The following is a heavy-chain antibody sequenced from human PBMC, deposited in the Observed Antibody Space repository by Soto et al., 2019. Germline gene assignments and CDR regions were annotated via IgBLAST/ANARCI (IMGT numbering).Heavy chain of an antibody. CDR3: ASGVEYYYGSGTHCGY. CDR1: GFTFSSYG. D-gene: IGHD3-10*01. CDR2: IWYDGSNK. V-gene: IGHV3-33*01. J-gene: IGHJ4*02. Sequence: QVQLVESGGGVVQPGRSLRLSCAASGFTFSSYGMHWVRQAPGKGLEWVAVIWYDGSNKYYGDSVKGRFTISRDNSKNTLYLQMISLRAEDTAVYYCASGVEYYYGSGTHCGYWGQGTLVTVSS.